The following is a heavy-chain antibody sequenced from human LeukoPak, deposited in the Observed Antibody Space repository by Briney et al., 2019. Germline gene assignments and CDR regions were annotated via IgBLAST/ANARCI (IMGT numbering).Heavy chain of an antibody. CDR3: AKDSVVVPAAPYGMDV. V-gene: IGHV3-23*01. CDR1: GFPFSSYA. D-gene: IGHD2-2*01. Sequence: GGSLRLSCAASGFPFSSYAMSWVRQAPGKGLEWVSAISGSGGSTYYADSVKGRFTISRDIPKNTLYLQMNSLRADDTAVYYCAKDSVVVPAAPYGMDVWGQGTTVTVSS. J-gene: IGHJ6*02. CDR2: ISGSGGST.